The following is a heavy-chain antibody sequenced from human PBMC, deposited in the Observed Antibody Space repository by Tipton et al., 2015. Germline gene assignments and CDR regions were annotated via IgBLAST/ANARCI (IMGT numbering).Heavy chain of an antibody. CDR3: ARSENYYGSGSPLDY. V-gene: IGHV4-38-2*01. J-gene: IGHJ4*02. D-gene: IGHD3-10*01. CDR1: GYSISSGYY. CDR2: FFHSGNT. Sequence: TLSLTCDVSGYSISSGYYWSWIRQPPGKGLEWIGSFFHSGNTFHNPSLRSRVIISVDTSKNQFSLTVTSVTAADTAVYYCARSENYYGSGSPLDYWGQGSLVTVSS.